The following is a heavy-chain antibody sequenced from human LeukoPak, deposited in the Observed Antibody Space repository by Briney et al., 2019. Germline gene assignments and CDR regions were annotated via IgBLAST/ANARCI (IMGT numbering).Heavy chain of an antibody. D-gene: IGHD4-17*01. J-gene: IGHJ3*02. Sequence: PGGSLRLSCAASGFTFSSYAIHWVRQAPGKGLEWVAFISYDGSNKKYADSVKGRFTISRDNSKNTLYLQMNRLRAEDTAVYYCAKDTTTVTGHAFDIWGQGTMVTVSS. V-gene: IGHV3-30*04. CDR3: AKDTTTVTGHAFDI. CDR2: ISYDGSNK. CDR1: GFTFSSYA.